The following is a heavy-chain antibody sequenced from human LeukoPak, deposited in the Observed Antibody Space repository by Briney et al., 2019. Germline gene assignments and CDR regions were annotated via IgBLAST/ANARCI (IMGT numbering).Heavy chain of an antibody. CDR2: IWYDGSNK. CDR3: AKEYSSSWYLDY. CDR1: GFTFSSYG. D-gene: IGHD6-13*01. V-gene: IGHV3-30*02. J-gene: IGHJ4*02. Sequence: PGGSLRLSCAASGFTFSSYGMQWVRQAPGRGLEWVAVIWYDGSNKYYADSVKGRFTISRDDSKNTLYLQMNTLRAEDTALYYCAKEYSSSWYLDYWGQGTLVTVSS.